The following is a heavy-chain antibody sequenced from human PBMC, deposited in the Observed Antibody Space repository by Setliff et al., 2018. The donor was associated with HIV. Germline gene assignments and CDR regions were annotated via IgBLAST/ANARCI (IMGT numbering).Heavy chain of an antibody. CDR2: IKQDGSEQ. CDR3: ASPSPYCTTASCPEYFLH. V-gene: IGHV3-7*01. Sequence: GGSLRLSCAASGLTFSNYWMSWVRQAPGKGLEWVASIKQDGSEQYYVDSVKGRFTISRDNAKNSLHLQMNSLGADDTAIYYCASPSPYCTTASCPEYFLHWGQGTLVTVSS. D-gene: IGHD2-2*01. J-gene: IGHJ1*01. CDR1: GLTFSNYW.